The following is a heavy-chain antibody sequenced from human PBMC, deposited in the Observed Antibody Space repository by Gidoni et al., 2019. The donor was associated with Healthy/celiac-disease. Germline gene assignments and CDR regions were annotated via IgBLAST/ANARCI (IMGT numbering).Heavy chain of an antibody. CDR2: IIPILGIA. J-gene: IGHJ5*02. D-gene: IGHD6-19*01. CDR1: GGTFSSYA. Sequence: GAEVKKPGSSVKVSCKASGGTFSSYAISWVRQAPGQGLEWMGRIIPILGIANYAQKFQGRVTITADKSTSTAYMELSSLRSEDTAVYYCAREVPYSSGWYGGWFDPWGQGTLVTVSS. CDR3: AREVPYSSGWYGGWFDP. V-gene: IGHV1-69*04.